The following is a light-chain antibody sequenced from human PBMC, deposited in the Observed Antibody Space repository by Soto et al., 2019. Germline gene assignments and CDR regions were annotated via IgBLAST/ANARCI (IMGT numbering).Light chain of an antibody. CDR3: SSYAGTNNWV. V-gene: IGLV2-8*01. CDR2: EVT. Sequence: QSVMTQPPSVSAAPGQKVTISCSGTSSDVGGYNYVSWYQRHPGKAPKLIIYEVTKRPSGVPDRFSGSKSGNTASLTVSGLQAEDEADYYCSSYAGTNNWVFGGGTKLTVL. CDR1: SSDVGGYNY. J-gene: IGLJ2*01.